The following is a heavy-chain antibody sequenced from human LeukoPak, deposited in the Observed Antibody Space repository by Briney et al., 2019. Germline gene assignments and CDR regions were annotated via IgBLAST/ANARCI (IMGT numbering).Heavy chain of an antibody. CDR2: IQYDGGAK. CDR1: GFTFSDYA. J-gene: IGHJ4*02. D-gene: IGHD2-15*01. Sequence: GGSLRLSCAASGFTFSDYAMHWVRQAPGKGLEWLAVIQYDGGAKSYVDSVKGRFTISRDNSQNTLYLQMNSLRTEDTAVYYCAKDFREKFCIDYWGKGTQVTVSS. CDR3: AKDFREKFCIDY. V-gene: IGHV3-30*02.